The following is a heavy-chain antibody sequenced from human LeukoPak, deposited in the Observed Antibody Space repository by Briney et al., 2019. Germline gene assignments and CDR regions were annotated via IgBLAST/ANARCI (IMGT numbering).Heavy chain of an antibody. V-gene: IGHV4-34*01. CDR2: VDHTGST. D-gene: IGHD1-1*01. Sequence: SETLSLTCAIYGGSFSGYSWTWIRQPPGKGLEWIGYVDHTGSTNFNPSLNGRVSISRDTCKNFFSLRLRSVTAADTAVYFCARGRVSSSTWYSTYYYYFYMDVWGKGTTVTVSS. CDR1: GGSFSGYS. J-gene: IGHJ6*03. CDR3: ARGRVSSSTWYSTYYYYFYMDV.